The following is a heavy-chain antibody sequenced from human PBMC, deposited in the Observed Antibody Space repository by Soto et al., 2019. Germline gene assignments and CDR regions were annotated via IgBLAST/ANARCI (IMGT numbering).Heavy chain of an antibody. V-gene: IGHV2-5*02. CDR1: GFSLTTRGVG. CDR3: AHIPNYYQYDWFDP. Sequence: QITLKESGPTLVKPTQTLTLTCTFSGFSLTTRGVGVGWIRQPPGKALECLALIYWDDDKRYSPSLQSRLSTIKGTXXNHVVLTMTNVDPVDTATYYCAHIPNYYQYDWFDPWGQGTLVSVSS. CDR2: IYWDDDK. D-gene: IGHD3-16*01. J-gene: IGHJ5*02.